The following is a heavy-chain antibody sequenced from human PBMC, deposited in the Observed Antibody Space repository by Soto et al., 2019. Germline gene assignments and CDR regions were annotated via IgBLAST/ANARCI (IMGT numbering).Heavy chain of an antibody. Sequence: QVQLVQSGAEVKKPGSSVKVSCKASGGTFSRYTFTWVRQAPGQGLEWMGRIIPILDIPNYAQNFQGRVTITAYKSTSTAYMELSSLRSDDTAVYYCASHFTGVLVLGTSPPGGDNYGWDVWGQGTTVTVSS. J-gene: IGHJ6*02. CDR2: IIPILDIP. V-gene: IGHV1-69*02. D-gene: IGHD2-8*02. CDR1: GGTFSRYT. CDR3: ASHFTGVLVLGTSPPGGDNYGWDV.